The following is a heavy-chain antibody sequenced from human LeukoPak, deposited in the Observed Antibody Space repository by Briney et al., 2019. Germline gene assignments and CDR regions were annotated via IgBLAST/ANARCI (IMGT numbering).Heavy chain of an antibody. CDR2: IYSGGST. D-gene: IGHD6-13*01. Sequence: GGSLRLPCAASGFTVSSNYMSWVRQAPGKGLEWVSVIYSGGSTYFADSVKGRFTISRDNSNNTLYLQMNNLRTEDTAVYYCARGLQQQQILGDYYYGMDVWGQGTTVTVSS. V-gene: IGHV3-53*01. J-gene: IGHJ6*02. CDR1: GFTVSSNY. CDR3: ARGLQQQQILGDYYYGMDV.